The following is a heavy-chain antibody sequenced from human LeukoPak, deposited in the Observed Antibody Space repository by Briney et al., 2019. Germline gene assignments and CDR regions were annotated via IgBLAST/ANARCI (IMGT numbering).Heavy chain of an antibody. Sequence: PSETLSLTCTVSGGSISSSSYYWGWIRQPPGKGLEWIGSIYYSGSTYYNPSLKSRVTISVDTSKNQLSLKLSSVTAADTAVYYCASGDYYYYYMDVWGKGTTVTISS. CDR3: ASGDYYYYYMDV. D-gene: IGHD3-10*01. CDR2: IYYSGST. V-gene: IGHV4-39*01. J-gene: IGHJ6*03. CDR1: GGSISSSSYY.